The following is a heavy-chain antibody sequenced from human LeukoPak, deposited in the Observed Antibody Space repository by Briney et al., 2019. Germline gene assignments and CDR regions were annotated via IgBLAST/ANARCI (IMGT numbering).Heavy chain of an antibody. Sequence: ASVKISCKASGYTFTSNHIHWVRQAPGQGLEWMGVINPSGDSTSYAQNFQGRVTMTRDTSTSTVYMELSGLRSEDTAVYYCARDQEGFDYWGQGTLVTVSS. V-gene: IGHV1-46*01. CDR3: ARDQEGFDY. CDR1: GYTFTSNH. J-gene: IGHJ4*02. CDR2: INPSGDST.